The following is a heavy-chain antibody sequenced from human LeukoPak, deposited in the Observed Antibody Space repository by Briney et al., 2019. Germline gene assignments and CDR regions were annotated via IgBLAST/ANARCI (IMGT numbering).Heavy chain of an antibody. CDR1: GFTVSRSY. CDR3: AINKVASAY. D-gene: IGHD2-15*01. J-gene: IGHJ4*02. CDR2: IYSGGNT. V-gene: IGHV3-66*01. Sequence: GGSLRLSCAGSGFTVSRSYMSWVRQAPGKGLEWVSVIYSGGNTYYEDSVKGRFTISRDNAKNSLYLQMNSLRAEDTAVYYCAINKVASAYWGQGTLVTVSS.